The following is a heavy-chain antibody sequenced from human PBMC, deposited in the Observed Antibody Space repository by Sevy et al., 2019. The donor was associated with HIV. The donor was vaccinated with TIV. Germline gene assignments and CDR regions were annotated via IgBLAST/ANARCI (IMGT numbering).Heavy chain of an antibody. Sequence: GGSLRLSCAASGFTVTNNYISWVRQAPGKGLDWVALSYSDDSRYFADSVRGRFTISRDSLKNTLYLQMNSLRAEDTAVYYRAMLHPHIAAAWAMDVWGQGTTVTVSS. CDR3: AMLHPHIAAAWAMDV. CDR1: GFTVTNNY. CDR2: SYSDDSR. D-gene: IGHD6-13*01. V-gene: IGHV3-53*01. J-gene: IGHJ6*02.